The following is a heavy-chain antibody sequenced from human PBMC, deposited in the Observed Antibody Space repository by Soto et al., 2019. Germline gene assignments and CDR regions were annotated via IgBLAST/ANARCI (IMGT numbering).Heavy chain of an antibody. CDR1: GGSISSSSYY. CDR3: ARQGETGLELLFDY. D-gene: IGHD1-7*01. Sequence: SETLSLTCTVSGGSISSSSYYWGWIRQPPGKGLEWIGSIYYSGSTYYNPSLKSRVTISVDTSKNQFSLKLSSVTAADTAVYYCARQGETGLELLFDYWGQGTLVTVSS. CDR2: IYYSGST. V-gene: IGHV4-39*01. J-gene: IGHJ4*02.